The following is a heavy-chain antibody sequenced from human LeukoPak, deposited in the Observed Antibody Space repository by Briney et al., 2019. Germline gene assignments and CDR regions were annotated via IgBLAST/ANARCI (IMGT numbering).Heavy chain of an antibody. CDR2: NCPGDSDI. J-gene: IGHJ5*02. D-gene: IGHD6-13*01. CDR1: GYSFTSYW. V-gene: IGHV5-51*01. Sequence: GEPLKISCKCSGYSFTSYWIGWVRQMPGKGLEWMGINCPGDSDIRYSPSFQGQVTISADKSISTAYLQWSSLKASDTAMYYCARHPSIAAAATEGWFDPWGQGTLVTVSS. CDR3: ARHPSIAAAATEGWFDP.